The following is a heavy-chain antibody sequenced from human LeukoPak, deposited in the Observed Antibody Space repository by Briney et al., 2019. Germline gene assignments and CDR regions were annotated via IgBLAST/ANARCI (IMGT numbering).Heavy chain of an antibody. J-gene: IGHJ4*02. CDR1: GYTLTAYY. D-gene: IGHD4-23*01. CDR3: ATDNYGGNSFDY. Sequence: GASVNVSCKASGYTLTAYYIHWVRQAPARGREWVGWVNPDGGGTRYSPKFRAPVTMTRDTSISTAYMELISRTSDDTAVYYCATDNYGGNSFDYWGQGALVTVSS. V-gene: IGHV1-2*02. CDR2: VNPDGGGT.